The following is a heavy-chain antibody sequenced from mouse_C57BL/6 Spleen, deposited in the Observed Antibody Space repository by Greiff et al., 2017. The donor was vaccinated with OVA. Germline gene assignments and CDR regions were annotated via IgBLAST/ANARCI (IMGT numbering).Heavy chain of an antibody. CDR2: ISSGGSYT. V-gene: IGHV5-6*01. CDR1: GFTFSSYG. CDR3: ARRGDYDYDGFDY. Sequence: EVQVVESGGDLVKPGGSLKLSCAASGFTFSSYGMSWVRPTPDQGLEWVATISSGGSYTYYPDSVQGRFTISRDKAKTTLYLQMSSLKSEDTAMYYCARRGDYDYDGFDYWGQGTTLTVSS. D-gene: IGHD2-4*01. J-gene: IGHJ2*01.